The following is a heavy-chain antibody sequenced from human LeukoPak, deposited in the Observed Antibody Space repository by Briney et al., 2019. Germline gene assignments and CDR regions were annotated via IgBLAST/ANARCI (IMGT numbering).Heavy chain of an antibody. CDR2: INPNSGGT. V-gene: IGHV1-2*02. J-gene: IGHJ4*02. Sequence: ASVKVSCKASGYTFTGYYMHWVRQAPGQGLEWMGWINPNSGGTNYAQKFQGRVTMTRDTSISTAYMELSRLRSDDTAVYYCARWARFDYVWGSYRQGYFDYWGQGTLVTVSS. CDR1: GYTFTGYY. D-gene: IGHD3-16*02. CDR3: ARWARFDYVWGSYRQGYFDY.